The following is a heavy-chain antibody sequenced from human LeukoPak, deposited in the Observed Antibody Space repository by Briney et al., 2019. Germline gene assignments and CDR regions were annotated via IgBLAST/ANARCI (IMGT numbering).Heavy chain of an antibody. CDR3: ARGPRWDPHFDY. Sequence: ASVTVSCKASGYTFTSYGISWVRQAPGQGLEWMGWINPNSGDTNSAQKFQGRVTMTRDTSISTAYMELSRLRSDDTAVYYCARGPRWDPHFDYWGQGTLVTVSS. CDR1: GYTFTSYG. V-gene: IGHV1-2*02. J-gene: IGHJ4*02. D-gene: IGHD1-26*01. CDR2: INPNSGDT.